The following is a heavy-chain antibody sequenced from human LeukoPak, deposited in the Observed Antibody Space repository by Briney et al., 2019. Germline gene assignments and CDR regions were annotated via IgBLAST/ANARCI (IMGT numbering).Heavy chain of an antibody. CDR3: ARGGAAAARKRGIDY. CDR1: GFTFSSYT. J-gene: IGHJ4*02. V-gene: IGHV3-21*01. Sequence: GGSLRLSCAASGFTFSSYTMNWVRQAPGKGLEWVSSISSSSNYIYYADSVKGRFTISRDNAMNSLYLQMNSLRAEDTAVYYCARGGAAAARKRGIDYWGQGTLVPVSS. CDR2: ISSSSNYI. D-gene: IGHD6-13*01.